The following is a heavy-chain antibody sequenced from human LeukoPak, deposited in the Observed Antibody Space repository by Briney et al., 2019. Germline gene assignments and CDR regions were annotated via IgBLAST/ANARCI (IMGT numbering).Heavy chain of an antibody. CDR1: GGSISSSSYY. Sequence: SETLSLTCTVSGGSISSSSYYWGWIRQPPGKGLEWIGSIYYSGSTYYNPSLKSRITISVDTSKNQLSLKLSSVTAADTAVYYCATEPYTSSSWYGLLDYWGQGTLVTVSS. V-gene: IGHV4-39*02. D-gene: IGHD6-13*01. J-gene: IGHJ4*02. CDR3: ATEPYTSSSWYGLLDY. CDR2: IYYSGST.